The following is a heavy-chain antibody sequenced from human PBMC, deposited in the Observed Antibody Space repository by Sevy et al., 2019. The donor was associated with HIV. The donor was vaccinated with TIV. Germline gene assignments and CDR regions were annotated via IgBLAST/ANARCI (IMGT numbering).Heavy chain of an antibody. CDR3: ARGDPVRSGARNGYCSGGSCYDAFDI. D-gene: IGHD2-15*01. CDR1: GYTFTSYG. J-gene: IGHJ3*02. Sequence: ASVKVSCKASGYTFTSYGISWVRQAPGQGLEWMGWISAYNGNTNYAQKLQGRVTMTTDTSTGTAYMELRSLRSDDPAVYYCARGDPVRSGARNGYCSGGSCYDAFDIWGQGTMVTVSS. V-gene: IGHV1-18*01. CDR2: ISAYNGNT.